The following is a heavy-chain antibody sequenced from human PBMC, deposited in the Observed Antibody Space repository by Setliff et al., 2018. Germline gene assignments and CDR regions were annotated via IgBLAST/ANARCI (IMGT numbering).Heavy chain of an antibody. CDR2: IHYNGNL. D-gene: IGHD3-10*01. Sequence: SETLSLTCTVSRGSIYSYYWGWIRQSPGEGLEWIANIHYNGNLYYNPSLKNRATISMDTSKIQFSLKLISVTAADTALYFCARRPTGPGAPFDIWGHGTMVTVSS. CDR1: RGSIYSYY. CDR3: ARRPTGPGAPFDI. J-gene: IGHJ3*02. V-gene: IGHV4-39*01.